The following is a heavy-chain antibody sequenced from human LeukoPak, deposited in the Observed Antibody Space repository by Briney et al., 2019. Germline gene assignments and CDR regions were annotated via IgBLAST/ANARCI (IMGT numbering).Heavy chain of an antibody. CDR3: ARGPPITDDYYYDSSSLDGYDY. J-gene: IGHJ4*02. CDR2: INHSGST. Sequence: SETLSLTCAVYGGSFSGYYWSWIRQPPGKGMEWIGEINHSGSTNYNPSLKSRVTISVDTSKNQFSLKLSSVTAADTAVYYCARGPPITDDYYYDSSSLDGYDYWGQGTLVTVSS. D-gene: IGHD3-22*01. CDR1: GGSFSGYY. V-gene: IGHV4-34*01.